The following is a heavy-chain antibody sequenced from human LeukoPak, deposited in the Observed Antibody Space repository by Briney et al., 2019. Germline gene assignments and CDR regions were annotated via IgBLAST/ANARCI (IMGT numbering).Heavy chain of an antibody. V-gene: IGHV4-39*01. D-gene: IGHD6-19*01. Sequence: SETQSLTCTVSGGSISSSSYYWGWIRQPPGKGLEWIGSIYYSGSTYYNPSLKSRVTISVDTSKNQFSLKLSSVTAADTAVYYCARRSSSGWGFDYWGQGTLVTVSS. J-gene: IGHJ4*02. CDR1: GGSISSSSYY. CDR2: IYYSGST. CDR3: ARRSSSGWGFDY.